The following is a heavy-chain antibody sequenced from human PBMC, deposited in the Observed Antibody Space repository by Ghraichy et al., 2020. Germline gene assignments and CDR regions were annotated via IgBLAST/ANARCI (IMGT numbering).Heavy chain of an antibody. CDR2: ISSSSSYI. V-gene: IGHV3-21*01. Sequence: GGSLRLSCAASGFTFSSYSMNWVRQAPGKGLEWVSSISSSSSYIYYADSVKGRFTISRDNAKNSLYLQMNTLRAEDTAVYYCARGEYCSGGSCYPRWFDPWGPGTLVTVSS. CDR3: ARGEYCSGGSCYPRWFDP. CDR1: GFTFSSYS. D-gene: IGHD2-15*01. J-gene: IGHJ5*02.